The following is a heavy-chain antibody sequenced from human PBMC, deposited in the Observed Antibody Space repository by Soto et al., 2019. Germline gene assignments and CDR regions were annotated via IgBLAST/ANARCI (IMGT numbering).Heavy chain of an antibody. V-gene: IGHV4-59*08. J-gene: IGHJ4*02. CDR1: GGSVISYY. CDR3: ARHSGGGPFDY. Sequence: QVQLQESGPGLVKSSETLSLTCTVSGGSVISYYWSWIRQPPGKGLEWVGYIYYSGSTNYNPSLKSRSPKSVDPSKTQFPRKRGSVPAADPAGYYWARHSGGGPFDYGGQGPLVTVSS. D-gene: IGHD3-10*01. CDR2: IYYSGST.